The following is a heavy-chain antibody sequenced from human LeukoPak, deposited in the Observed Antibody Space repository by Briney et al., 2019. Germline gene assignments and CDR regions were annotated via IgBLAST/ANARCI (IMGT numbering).Heavy chain of an antibody. CDR2: VYYDGST. Sequence: PSETLSLTCTVSGGSITNYYWSWIRQPPGKGLEWLGYVYYDGSTNFNPSVKSRVTMAVDTSKNQFSLQQNSVTAADTAVYYCASSPYYYDSSGYSWFGPWGQGTLVTVSS. CDR1: GGSITNYY. J-gene: IGHJ5*02. V-gene: IGHV4-59*08. CDR3: ASSPYYYDSSGYSWFGP. D-gene: IGHD3-22*01.